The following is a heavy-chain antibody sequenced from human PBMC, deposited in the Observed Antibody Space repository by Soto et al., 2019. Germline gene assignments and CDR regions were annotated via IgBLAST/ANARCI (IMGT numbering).Heavy chain of an antibody. V-gene: IGHV3-30*18. Sequence: SGGSLRLSCAASGFTFRSFAMHWVRQAPGKGLEWVAVISSDGSNQYYTDSVKGRFTISRDDFRNTLYLQMNSLGPEDTAFYYCAKVWREDRGRRHSGEYYPLGLFDSWGQGTQVTSPQ. D-gene: IGHD3-10*01. CDR2: ISSDGSNQ. J-gene: IGHJ4*02. CDR3: AKVWREDRGRRHSGEYYPLGLFDS. CDR1: GFTFRSFA.